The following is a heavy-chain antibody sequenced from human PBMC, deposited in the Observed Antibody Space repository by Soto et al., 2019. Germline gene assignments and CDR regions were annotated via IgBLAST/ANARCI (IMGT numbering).Heavy chain of an antibody. CDR2: ISGSGGST. Sequence: SSSSYYWGWVRQAPGKGLEWVSAISGSGGSTYYADSVKGRFTISRDNSKNTLYLQMNSLRAEGTAVYYCARDPHYYDSSGYHSFDYWGQGTLVTVSS. D-gene: IGHD3-22*01. J-gene: IGHJ4*02. CDR3: ARDPHYYDSSGYHSFDY. CDR1: SSSSYY. V-gene: IGHV3-23*01.